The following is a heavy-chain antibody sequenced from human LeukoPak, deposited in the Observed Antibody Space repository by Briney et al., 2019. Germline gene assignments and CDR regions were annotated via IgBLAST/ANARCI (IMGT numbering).Heavy chain of an antibody. CDR1: GFTFSSYA. Sequence: GSLRLSCAASGFTFSSYAMSWIRQPPGKGLEWIGEINHSGSTNYNPSLKSRVTISVDTSKNQFSLKLSSVTAADTAVYYCARRLRYSYGLNDWFDPWGQGTLVTVSS. D-gene: IGHD5-18*01. CDR2: INHSGST. V-gene: IGHV4-34*01. J-gene: IGHJ5*02. CDR3: ARRLRYSYGLNDWFDP.